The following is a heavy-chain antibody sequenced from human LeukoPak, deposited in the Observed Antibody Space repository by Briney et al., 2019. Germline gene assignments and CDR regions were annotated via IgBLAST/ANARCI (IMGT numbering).Heavy chain of an antibody. V-gene: IGHV3-23*01. J-gene: IGHJ5*02. D-gene: IGHD3-22*01. Sequence: PGGSLRLSCAASGFTFSSYAMSWVRQAPGKGLEWVSAISGSGGSTYYADSVKGRFTISRDNSKNTLYLQMNSLRAEDTAVYYCAVGGRYYYESSGYSNWFDPWGQGTLVTVSS. CDR1: GFTFSSYA. CDR2: ISGSGGST. CDR3: AVGGRYYYESSGYSNWFDP.